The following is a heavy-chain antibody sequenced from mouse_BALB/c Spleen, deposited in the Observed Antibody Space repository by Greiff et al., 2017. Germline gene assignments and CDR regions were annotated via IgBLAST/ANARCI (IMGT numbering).Heavy chain of an antibody. D-gene: IGHD2-3*01. V-gene: IGHV3-2*02. Sequence: EVHLVESGPGLVKPSQSLSLTCTVTGYSITSDYAWNWIRQFPGNKLEWMGYISYSGSTSYNPSLKSRISITRDTSKNQFFLQLNSVTTEDTATYYCARSFYDGYFDYWGQGTTLTVSS. CDR2: ISYSGST. J-gene: IGHJ2*01. CDR3: ARSFYDGYFDY. CDR1: GYSITSDYA.